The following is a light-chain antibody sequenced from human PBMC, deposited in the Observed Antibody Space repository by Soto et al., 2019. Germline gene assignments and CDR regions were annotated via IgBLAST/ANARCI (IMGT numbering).Light chain of an antibody. CDR2: GNN. CDR1: SSNIGTGYD. CDR3: HYYDSSLINDV. Sequence: QSVLTQPPSVSGAPGQRVTISCTGSSSNIGTGYDVHWYQQLPGTAPKLLIDGNNNRPSGVPDRFSGSKSGTSASLAITGRQAEDEADYYCHYYDSSLINDVFGTGTKVTVL. J-gene: IGLJ1*01. V-gene: IGLV1-40*01.